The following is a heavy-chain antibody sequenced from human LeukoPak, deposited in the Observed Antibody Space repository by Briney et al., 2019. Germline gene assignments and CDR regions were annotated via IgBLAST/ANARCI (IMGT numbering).Heavy chain of an antibody. V-gene: IGHV1-2*02. CDR2: MNPKTGGT. Sequence: ASVKVSCKASGYTFTDYYMHWVRQAPGQGLEWMGWMNPKTGGTNYAEKFQDRVTMTRDTSIRTAYMDLNWLTSEDTALYYCVRDGYGGSYSFDMWGQGTMVTVSS. D-gene: IGHD2-8*01. J-gene: IGHJ3*02. CDR3: VRDGYGGSYSFDM. CDR1: GYTFTDYY.